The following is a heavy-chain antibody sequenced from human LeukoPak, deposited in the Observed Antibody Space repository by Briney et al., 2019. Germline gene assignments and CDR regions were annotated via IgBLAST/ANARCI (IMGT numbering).Heavy chain of an antibody. CDR1: GFTFSSYA. Sequence: GGSLRLSCAASGFTFSSYAMSWVRQAPGKGLEWVSAISGSGGSTYYADSVKGRFTISRDNAQNSLYLQMNSLRAEDTAVYYCARDGPLWFGEIDYWGQGTLVTVSS. D-gene: IGHD3-10*01. J-gene: IGHJ4*02. CDR2: ISGSGGST. V-gene: IGHV3-23*01. CDR3: ARDGPLWFGEIDY.